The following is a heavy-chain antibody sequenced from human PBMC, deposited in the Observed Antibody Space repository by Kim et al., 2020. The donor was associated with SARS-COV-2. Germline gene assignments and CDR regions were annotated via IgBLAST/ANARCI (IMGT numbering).Heavy chain of an antibody. CDR2: I. Sequence: IYYADSVKGRFTISRDNAKNSLYLQMNSLRAEDTAVYYCASEGDTVTTDYWGQGTLVTVSS. V-gene: IGHV3-21*01. J-gene: IGHJ4*02. CDR3: ASEGDTVTTDY. D-gene: IGHD4-17*01.